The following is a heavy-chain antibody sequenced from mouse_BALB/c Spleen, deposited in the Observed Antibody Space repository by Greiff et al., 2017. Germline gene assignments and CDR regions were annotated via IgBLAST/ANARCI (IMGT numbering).Heavy chain of an antibody. V-gene: IGHV3-8*02. CDR1: GDSITSGY. J-gene: IGHJ4*01. CDR2: ISYSGST. Sequence: EVQVVESGPSLVKPSQTLSLTCSVTGDSITSGYWNWIRKFPGNKLEYMGYISYSGSTYYNPSLKSRISITRDTSKNQYYLQLNSVTTEDTATYYCARYDYDDYAMDYWGQGTSVTVSS. CDR3: ARYDYDDYAMDY. D-gene: IGHD2-4*01.